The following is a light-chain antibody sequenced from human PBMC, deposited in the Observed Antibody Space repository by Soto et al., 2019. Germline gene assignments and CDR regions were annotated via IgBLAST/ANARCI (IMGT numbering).Light chain of an antibody. J-gene: IGKJ5*01. V-gene: IGKV1-9*01. CDR1: QGISSY. CDR2: AAS. CDR3: QKLNSYPIT. Sequence: DIQLTQSPSFLSASVGDRVTITCRASQGISSYLAWYQQKPGKAPKLLIYAASTLQSGVPSRFSGSGSGTEFTLTISSLQPEDFATYYCQKLNSYPITSGQGTRREIK.